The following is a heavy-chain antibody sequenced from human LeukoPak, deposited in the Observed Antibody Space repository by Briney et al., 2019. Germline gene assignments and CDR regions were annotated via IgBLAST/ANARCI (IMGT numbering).Heavy chain of an antibody. CDR1: GGSISSSSYY. CDR3: ARRPRSFSSSSNWFDP. CDR2: IYYSGST. D-gene: IGHD6-6*01. V-gene: IGHV4-39*01. Sequence: SETLSLTCTVSGGSISSSSYYWGWIHQPPGKGLEWIGGIYYSGSTYYNPSLKSRVTISVDTSKNQFSLKLSSVTAADTAVYYCARRPRSFSSSSNWFDPWGQGTLVTVSS. J-gene: IGHJ5*02.